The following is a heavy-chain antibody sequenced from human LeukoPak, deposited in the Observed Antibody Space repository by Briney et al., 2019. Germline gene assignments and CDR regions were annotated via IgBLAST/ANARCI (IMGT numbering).Heavy chain of an antibody. V-gene: IGHV3-21*01. J-gene: IGHJ4*02. CDR1: GFTFTWFS. D-gene: IGHD2-2*03. CDR2: ISASGDAT. Sequence: GGSLRLSCAASGFTFTWFSMNWVRQAPGKGLEWISLISASGDATHYADSVKGRFTISRDNAKNSVFLQMSSLRGDDTAVYYCARDYAGFCSGATCHFDSWGQGTLATVSS. CDR3: ARDYAGFCSGATCHFDS.